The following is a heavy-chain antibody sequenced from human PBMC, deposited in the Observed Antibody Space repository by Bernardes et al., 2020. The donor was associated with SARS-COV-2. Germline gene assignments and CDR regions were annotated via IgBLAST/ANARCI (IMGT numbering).Heavy chain of an antibody. J-gene: IGHJ6*02. CDR1: GFTFSSYA. V-gene: IGHV3-23*01. Sequence: GRSLRLSCAASGFTFSSYAMSWVRQAPGKGLEWVSAISGSGGSTYYADSVKGRFTISRDNSKNTLYLQMNSLRAEDTAVYYCAKDLYSSSWGGYYYYGMDVWGQGTTVTVSS. CDR2: ISGSGGST. CDR3: AKDLYSSSWGGYYYYGMDV. D-gene: IGHD6-13*01.